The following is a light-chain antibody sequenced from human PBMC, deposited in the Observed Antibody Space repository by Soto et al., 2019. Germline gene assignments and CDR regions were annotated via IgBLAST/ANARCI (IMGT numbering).Light chain of an antibody. Sequence: QAVVTQPPSASGTPGQRVTMSCSGSRPNIGSNTVNWYQQFPGTAPKVLIYSNDQRPSRVPDRFSGSKSDTSASLAISGLQSEAEADYYCAAWDDSLKVVVFGGGTQLTVL. CDR3: AAWDDSLKVVV. J-gene: IGLJ2*01. V-gene: IGLV1-44*01. CDR1: RPNIGSNT. CDR2: SND.